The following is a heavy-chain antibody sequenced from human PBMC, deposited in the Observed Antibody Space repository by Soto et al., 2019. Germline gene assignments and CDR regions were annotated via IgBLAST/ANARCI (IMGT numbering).Heavy chain of an antibody. CDR3: ARTYVPGIAGFDP. Sequence: PWGSLRLSCSASGFTCSNYFMHWFRQVPGEGLVWVSRMSGDGKTISYADSVKGRFTISRDNAKNTLYLQMNSLRVEDTAVYYCARTYVPGIAGFDPWGQGTLVTVSS. V-gene: IGHV3-74*01. J-gene: IGHJ5*02. CDR1: GFTCSNYF. CDR2: MSGDGKTI. D-gene: IGHD1-1*01.